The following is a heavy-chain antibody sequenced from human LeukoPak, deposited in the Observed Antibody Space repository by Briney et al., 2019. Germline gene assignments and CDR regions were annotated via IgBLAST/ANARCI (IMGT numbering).Heavy chain of an antibody. D-gene: IGHD5-18*01. CDR1: GGSITSNTNY. CDR2: IYYSGST. J-gene: IGHJ3*02. V-gene: IGHV4-39*07. CDR3: ARESHSYDAFDI. Sequence: PSETLSLTCTVSGGSITSNTNYWGWIRQPPGKGLEWIGSIYYSGSTYYNPSLKSRVTISVDTSKNQFSLKLSSVTAADTAVYYCARESHSYDAFDIWGQGTMVTVSS.